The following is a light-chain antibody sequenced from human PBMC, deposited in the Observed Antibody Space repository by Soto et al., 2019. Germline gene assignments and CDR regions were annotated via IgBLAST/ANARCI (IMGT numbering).Light chain of an antibody. J-gene: IGKJ2*01. CDR3: QQSYSTPPS. Sequence: DIQMTQSPSSLSASVGDRVTITCRASQSISSYLNWYQQKPGKAPKLLIYAASSLQSGGPSRFSGSGSGTDFTLTIGSLQPEDFATYYCQQSYSTPPSFGQGTKLEIK. CDR1: QSISSY. CDR2: AAS. V-gene: IGKV1-39*01.